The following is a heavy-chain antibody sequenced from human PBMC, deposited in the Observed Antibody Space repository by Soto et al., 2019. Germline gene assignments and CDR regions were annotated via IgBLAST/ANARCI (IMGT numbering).Heavy chain of an antibody. CDR2: IYYAGST. Sequence: PSETLSLSCTVSGGSMIRYYVGWIRQPPGRGLEWIGFIYYAGSTKYNPSLNSRVTISVDTSKNQFSLTVTSVTAADTAVYYCARRIVAPETFDYWGQGTLVTVSS. CDR3: ARRIVAPETFDY. V-gene: IGHV4-59*08. D-gene: IGHD5-12*01. CDR1: GGSMIRYY. J-gene: IGHJ4*02.